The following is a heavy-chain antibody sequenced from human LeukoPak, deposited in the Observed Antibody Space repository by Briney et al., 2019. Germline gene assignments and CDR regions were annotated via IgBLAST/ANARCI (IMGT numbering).Heavy chain of an antibody. Sequence: GESLKISCKGSGYSFTSYWIGWVRQMPGKGLEWMGIIYPSDSDTRYSPSFQGQGTISADKSISTAYLQWSSLKASDTAMYYCARVDHYDSSGFNYFDYWGQGTLVTVSS. CDR1: GYSFTSYW. CDR3: ARVDHYDSSGFNYFDY. J-gene: IGHJ4*02. D-gene: IGHD3-22*01. CDR2: IYPSDSDT. V-gene: IGHV5-51*01.